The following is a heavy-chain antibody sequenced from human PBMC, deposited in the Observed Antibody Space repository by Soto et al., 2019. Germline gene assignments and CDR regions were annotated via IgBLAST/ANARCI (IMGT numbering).Heavy chain of an antibody. Sequence: SEPLSLTCTVSGGSISSGGYYWSWIRQHPGKGLEWIGYIYYSGSTYYNPSLKSRVTISVDTSKNQFSLKLSPVTAADTAVYYCARIDDYGLSPRLYYFDYWGQGTLVTVSS. CDR2: IYYSGST. CDR1: GGSISSGGYY. V-gene: IGHV4-31*03. D-gene: IGHD3-10*01. J-gene: IGHJ4*02. CDR3: ARIDDYGLSPRLYYFDY.